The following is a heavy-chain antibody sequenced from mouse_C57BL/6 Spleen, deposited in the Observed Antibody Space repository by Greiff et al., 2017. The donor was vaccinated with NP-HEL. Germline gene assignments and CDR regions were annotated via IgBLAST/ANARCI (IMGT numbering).Heavy chain of an antibody. CDR1: GYTFTDYE. Sequence: VQLQESGAELVRPGASVTLSCKASGYTFTDYEMHWVKQTPVHGLEWIGAIDPETGGTAYNQKFKGKAILTADKSSSTAYMELRSLTSEDSAVYYCTRKMVRNYYAMDYWGQGTSVTVSS. D-gene: IGHD2-3*01. CDR2: IDPETGGT. V-gene: IGHV1-15*01. J-gene: IGHJ4*01. CDR3: TRKMVRNYYAMDY.